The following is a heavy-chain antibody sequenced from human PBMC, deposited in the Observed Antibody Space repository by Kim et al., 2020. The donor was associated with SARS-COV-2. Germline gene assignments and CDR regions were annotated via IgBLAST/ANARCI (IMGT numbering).Heavy chain of an antibody. V-gene: IGHV1-8*01. CDR2: MNPNSGNT. D-gene: IGHD6-19*01. J-gene: IGHJ4*02. CDR3: ARGRIKQWLLTLYYFDY. Sequence: ASVKVSCKASGYTFTSYDINWVRQATGQGLEWMGWMNPNSGNTGYAQKFQGRVTMTRNTSISTAYMELSSLRSEDTAVYYCARGRIKQWLLTLYYFDYWGQGTLVPVSS. CDR1: GYTFTSYD.